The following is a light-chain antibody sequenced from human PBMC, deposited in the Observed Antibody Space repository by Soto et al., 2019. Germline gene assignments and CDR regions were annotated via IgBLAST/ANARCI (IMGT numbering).Light chain of an antibody. V-gene: IGLV2-14*01. Sequence: QSALTQPASVSGSPGQSITISCTGTSSDIGSNNYASWYQQHPGKAPKLMIYEVSNRPSGVSNHFSGSKSGNTASLTISGLQAEDEAVYYCSSYTTTTRLFGGGTKLTVL. CDR2: EVS. CDR3: SSYTTTTRL. J-gene: IGLJ3*02. CDR1: SSDIGSNNY.